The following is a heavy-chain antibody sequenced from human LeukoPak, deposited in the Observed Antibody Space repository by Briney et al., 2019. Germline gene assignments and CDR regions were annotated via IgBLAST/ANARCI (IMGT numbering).Heavy chain of an antibody. CDR2: ISWNSGSI. CDR1: GFTFDDYA. Sequence: GGSLRLSCAASGFTFDDYAMHWVRQAPGKGLEWVSGISWNSGSIGYADSVKGRFTISRDNAKNSLYLRMNSLRAEDTALYYCAKGYAYFDYWGQGTLVTVSS. V-gene: IGHV3-9*01. CDR3: AKGYAYFDY. D-gene: IGHD5-12*01. J-gene: IGHJ4*02.